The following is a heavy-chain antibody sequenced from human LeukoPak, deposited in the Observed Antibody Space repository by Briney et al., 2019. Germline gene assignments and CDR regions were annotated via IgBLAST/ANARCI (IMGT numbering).Heavy chain of an antibody. J-gene: IGHJ4*02. CDR3: ARGTRPFDY. V-gene: IGHV4-34*01. CDR2: INHSGSN. Sequence: SETLSITCAFYGGSFSGYYWSWIRQPPGKGLEWIGEINHSGSNNYNPSLKSRVTISVDTSKNQFSLKLSSVAAADTAVYYCARGTRPFDYWGQGHLVPVSS. CDR1: GGSFSGYY.